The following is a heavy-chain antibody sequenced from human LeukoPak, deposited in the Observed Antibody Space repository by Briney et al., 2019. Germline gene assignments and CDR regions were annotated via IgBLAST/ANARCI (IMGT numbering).Heavy chain of an antibody. Sequence: GGSLRLSCAASGFSFSSYTMQWVRQAPGKGLEWVSSISYSSFYIYYSDSVKGRFTISRDNAANSVYLQMNSLRAEDTVLYLCVRSNPGGGFGEARVANFWGQGTPGTVSS. CDR1: GFSFSSYT. CDR3: VRSNPGGGFGEARVANF. J-gene: IGHJ4*02. V-gene: IGHV3-21*01. CDR2: ISYSSFYI. D-gene: IGHD3-3*01.